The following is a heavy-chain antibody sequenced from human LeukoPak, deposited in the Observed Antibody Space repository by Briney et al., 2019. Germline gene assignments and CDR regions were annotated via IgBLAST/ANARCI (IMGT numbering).Heavy chain of an antibody. CDR3: ASSRDGYNVHIDY. J-gene: IGHJ4*02. CDR1: GYTFTGHY. CDR2: VNPNSGGT. Sequence: ASVKVSCKASGYTFTGHYIHWVRQAPGQGLEWMGWVNPNSGGTNYAQKFQGRVTMTRDTSISTAYMELSRLRSDDTAVYYCASSRDGYNVHIDYWGQGTLVTVSS. D-gene: IGHD5-24*01. V-gene: IGHV1-2*02.